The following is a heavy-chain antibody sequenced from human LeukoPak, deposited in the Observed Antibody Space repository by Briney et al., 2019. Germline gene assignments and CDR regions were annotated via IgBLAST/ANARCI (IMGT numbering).Heavy chain of an antibody. CDR1: GFTFSNAW. CDR3: ARDATGYSSGWFDY. D-gene: IGHD6-19*01. J-gene: IGHJ4*02. V-gene: IGHV3-11*04. Sequence: PGGSLRLSCAASGFTFSNAWMSWDRQAPGRGLEWVSYISSSGSTIYYADSVKGRFTISRDNAKNSLYLQMNSLRAEDTAVYYCARDATGYSSGWFDYWGQGTLVTVSS. CDR2: ISSSGSTI.